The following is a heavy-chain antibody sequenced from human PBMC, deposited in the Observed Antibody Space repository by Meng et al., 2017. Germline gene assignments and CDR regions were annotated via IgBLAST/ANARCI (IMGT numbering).Heavy chain of an antibody. Sequence: HGRLVESGGGVVQPGRSLRLSCAASGFTFSSYGMHWVRQAPGKGLEWVAVIWYDGSNKYYADSVKGRFTISRDNSKNTLYLQMNSLRAEDTAVYYCAREGAAGPAEYFQHWGQGTLVTVSS. CDR1: GFTFSSYG. J-gene: IGHJ1*01. V-gene: IGHV3-33*01. CDR2: IWYDGSNK. D-gene: IGHD6-13*01. CDR3: AREGAAGPAEYFQH.